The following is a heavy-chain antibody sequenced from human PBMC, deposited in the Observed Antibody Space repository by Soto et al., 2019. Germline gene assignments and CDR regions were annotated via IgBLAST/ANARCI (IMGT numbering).Heavy chain of an antibody. CDR1: GSGFSALA. Sequence: GGSLRLSCTASGSGFSALAMHWIRQPPGKGLEWVAVVFNDESSISYADSVKGRFTISRDNSRNTLYLQMTSLRLEDTALYYCATGAAYYYDTSRYWGQGTLLTVSS. D-gene: IGHD3-22*01. CDR2: VFNDESSI. J-gene: IGHJ4*02. V-gene: IGHV3-30-3*01. CDR3: ATGAAYYYDTSRY.